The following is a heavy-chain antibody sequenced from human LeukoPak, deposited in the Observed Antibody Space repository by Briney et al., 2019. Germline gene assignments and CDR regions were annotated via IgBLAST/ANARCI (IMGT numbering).Heavy chain of an antibody. D-gene: IGHD4-17*01. CDR2: INHCGGT. J-gene: IGHJ4*02. CDR3: TRGEDGTGDYRPTYFDS. CDR1: DVSFSDYF. Sequence: PSETLSLTCAVYDVSFSDYFWNWIRQLPGKGLEWIGEINHCGGTRYNPSLKSRATISVDTSKKQFSLNLTAVTAADTAVYYCTRGEDGTGDYRPTYFDSWGQGTLVTVSS. V-gene: IGHV4-34*01.